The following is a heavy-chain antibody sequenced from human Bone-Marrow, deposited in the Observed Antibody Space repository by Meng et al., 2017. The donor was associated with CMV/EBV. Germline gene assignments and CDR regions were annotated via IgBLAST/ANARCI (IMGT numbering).Heavy chain of an antibody. D-gene: IGHD3-3*01. Sequence: GESLKISCAASGFTFSSYAVDWVRQAPGKGLEWVAVISYYGNKKYYADSVKGRFTISRDNSKNTLYLQMNSLRAEDTAVYFCASGPWDVWSGYYVDYWGQGTLVTVSS. CDR2: ISYYGNKK. V-gene: IGHV3-30*04. CDR3: ASGPWDVWSGYYVDY. J-gene: IGHJ4*02. CDR1: GFTFSSYA.